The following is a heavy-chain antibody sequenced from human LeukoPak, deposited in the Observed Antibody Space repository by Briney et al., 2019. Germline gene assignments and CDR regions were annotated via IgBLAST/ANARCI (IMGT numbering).Heavy chain of an antibody. D-gene: IGHD3-22*01. CDR3: ARHSTYKYDSRGYPRDAFDI. V-gene: IGHV4-59*08. Sequence: SETLSLTCTVSGGSISPYYWSWIRQSPGAGLVWIGYIYYSGTTIYNPPLKSRVTISLDTSKNQFSLELSSVTAADTALYYCARHSTYKYDSRGYPRDAFDIWGQGTRVTVSS. CDR1: GGSISPYY. CDR2: IYYSGTT. J-gene: IGHJ3*02.